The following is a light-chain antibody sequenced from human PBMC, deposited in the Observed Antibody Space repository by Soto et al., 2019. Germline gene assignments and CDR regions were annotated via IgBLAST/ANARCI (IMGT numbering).Light chain of an antibody. J-gene: IGKJ3*01. Sequence: SPSFLSASVGDRVTITCRASQGISSYLGWYQQKPGKAPKLLIYAASTLESGVPSRFSGSGSGTEFTLTISSLQPEDFATYYCQQLNTYPLTFGPGTKVDIK. CDR1: QGISSY. CDR3: QQLNTYPLT. CDR2: AAS. V-gene: IGKV1-9*01.